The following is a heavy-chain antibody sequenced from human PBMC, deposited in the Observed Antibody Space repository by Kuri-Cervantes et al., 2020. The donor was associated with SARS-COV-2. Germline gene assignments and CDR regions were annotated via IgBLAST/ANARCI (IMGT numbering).Heavy chain of an antibody. Sequence: GGSLRLCCAASGFTFSSYAMSWVREAPGKGLEWVAAISSGGYITHYADSVKGRFTISRDNSKNTLYLQMNSLRAEDTAVYYCARDPSGQLGNYYYYYYMDVWGKGTTVTVSS. V-gene: IGHV3-23*01. J-gene: IGHJ6*03. D-gene: IGHD6-13*01. CDR3: ARDPSGQLGNYYYYYYMDV. CDR2: ISSGGYIT. CDR1: GFTFSSYA.